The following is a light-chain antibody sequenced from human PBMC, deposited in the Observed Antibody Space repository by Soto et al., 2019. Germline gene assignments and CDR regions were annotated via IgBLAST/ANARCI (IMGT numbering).Light chain of an antibody. Sequence: EIVLTQSPGTLSLSPGERATLSCRASQSVSSSSLAWYQQKRGQAPRLLIYETSSRATGIPGRFSGSGSGTDFTLTITRLEPEDFAVYYCQQYGSSQWTFGQGTKVEIK. J-gene: IGKJ1*01. V-gene: IGKV3-20*01. CDR3: QQYGSSQWT. CDR1: QSVSSSS. CDR2: ETS.